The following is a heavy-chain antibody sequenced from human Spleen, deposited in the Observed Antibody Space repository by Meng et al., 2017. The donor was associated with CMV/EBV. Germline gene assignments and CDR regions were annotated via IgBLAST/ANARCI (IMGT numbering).Heavy chain of an antibody. Sequence: GESLKISCAASGFTFSSYAMHWVRQAPGKGLEWVAVISYDGSNKYYADSVKGRFTISRDNSKNTLYLQMKSLRTEDTALYYCAKSRLVGATTDYWGQGTLVTVSS. CDR1: GFTFSSYA. D-gene: IGHD1-26*01. V-gene: IGHV3-30*04. CDR3: AKSRLVGATTDY. J-gene: IGHJ4*02. CDR2: ISYDGSNK.